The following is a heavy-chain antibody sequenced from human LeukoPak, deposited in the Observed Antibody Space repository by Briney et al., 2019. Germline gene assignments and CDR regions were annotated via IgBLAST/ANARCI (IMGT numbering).Heavy chain of an antibody. J-gene: IGHJ6*03. CDR1: GFTFSSYW. CDR3: ARDYAVVVPAAINSYYYYYMDV. CDR2: IKQDGSEK. Sequence: GGSLRLSCAASGFTFSSYWMSWVRQAPGKGLEWVANIKQDGSEKYYVDSVKGRFTISGDNAKNSLYLQMNSLRAEDTAVYYCARDYAVVVPAAINSYYYYYMDVWGKGTTVTVSS. V-gene: IGHV3-7*01. D-gene: IGHD2-2*01.